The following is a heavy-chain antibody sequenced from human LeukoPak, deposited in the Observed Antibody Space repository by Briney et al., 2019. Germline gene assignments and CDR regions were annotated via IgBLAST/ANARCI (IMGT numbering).Heavy chain of an antibody. V-gene: IGHV3-53*01. Sequence: PGGSLRLSCAASGFTVSSNYMSWVRQAPGKGLEGVSVIYSGGSTYYADYVKCGFTISRDNSKNTLYLQMNSLRAEDTAVYYCEKCPERRRLWLPSDYWGQGTLVTVSS. D-gene: IGHD5-18*01. J-gene: IGHJ4*02. CDR1: GFTVSSNY. CDR2: IYSGGST. CDR3: EKCPERRRLWLPSDY.